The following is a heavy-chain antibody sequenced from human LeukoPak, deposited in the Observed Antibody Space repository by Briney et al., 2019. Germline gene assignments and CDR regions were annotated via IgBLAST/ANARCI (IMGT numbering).Heavy chain of an antibody. J-gene: IGHJ3*02. Sequence: ASVKVSCKSSGYTFTSYGISWVRQAPGQGLEWMGWISAYNGNTNYAQKFQGRVTITTDESTSTAYMELSSLRSEDTAVYYCARGSAAGLRAFDIWGQGTMVTVSS. CDR3: ARGSAAGLRAFDI. CDR2: ISAYNGNT. D-gene: IGHD6-13*01. CDR1: GYTFTSYG. V-gene: IGHV1-18*01.